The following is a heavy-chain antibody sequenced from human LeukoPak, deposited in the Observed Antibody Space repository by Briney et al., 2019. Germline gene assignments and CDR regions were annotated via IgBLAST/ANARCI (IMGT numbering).Heavy chain of an antibody. CDR3: AKNGDRGAYCTGGTCYPYFYYYMDV. CDR2: ISSTGGTT. Sequence: GGSLRLSCAASGITFSSYGMSWVRQAPGEGLEWVSSISSTGGTTYYADSVKGRFTISRDNSKNTLYLQMNSLRAEDTAIYYCAKNGDRGAYCTGGTCYPYFYYYMDVWGKGTTVTI. D-gene: IGHD2-15*01. J-gene: IGHJ6*03. V-gene: IGHV3-23*01. CDR1: GITFSSYG.